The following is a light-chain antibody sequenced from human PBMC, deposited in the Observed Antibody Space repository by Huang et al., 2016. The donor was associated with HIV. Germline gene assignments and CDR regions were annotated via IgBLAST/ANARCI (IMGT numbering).Light chain of an antibody. CDR3: QQRYNWPLT. CDR2: DAS. J-gene: IGKJ4*01. V-gene: IGKV3-11*01. CDR1: QSVRNY. Sequence: ELVLTQSPASRALSPGERATLSCRASQSVRNYLAWYQQKPGQAPRLLIFDASNRATDIPARFSGSGSGTDFTLTISSLEPEDFAVYYCQQRYNWPLTFGGGTKVEIK.